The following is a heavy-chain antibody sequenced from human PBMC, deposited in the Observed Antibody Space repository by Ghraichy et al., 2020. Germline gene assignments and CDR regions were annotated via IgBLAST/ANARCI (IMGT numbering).Heavy chain of an antibody. Sequence: SVKVSCKASGVTFSSYAISWVRQAPGQGLEWMGGIIPIFGTANYAQKFQGRVTITADESTSTAYMELSSLRSEDTAVYYCASEAGMRITMYYFDYWGQGTLVTVSS. V-gene: IGHV1-69*13. CDR1: GVTFSSYA. CDR3: ASEAGMRITMYYFDY. CDR2: IIPIFGTA. D-gene: IGHD3-10*02. J-gene: IGHJ4*02.